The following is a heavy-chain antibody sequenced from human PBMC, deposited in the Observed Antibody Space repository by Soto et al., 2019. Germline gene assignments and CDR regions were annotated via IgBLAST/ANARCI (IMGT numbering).Heavy chain of an antibody. CDR2: IYPSDSDT. CDR1: GYSFSDYW. J-gene: IGHJ6*02. CDR3: AKHESSTSLGVVLTPDMDV. Sequence: PGESLKISCKASGYSFSDYWIAWVRQTPGKGLEWMGTIYPSDSDTRYSPSFEGQVTISVDTSVNTAYLQWSNMSASDTAIYYCAKHESSTSLGVVLTPDMDVWGQGTTVTVAS. V-gene: IGHV5-51*01. D-gene: IGHD3-3*01.